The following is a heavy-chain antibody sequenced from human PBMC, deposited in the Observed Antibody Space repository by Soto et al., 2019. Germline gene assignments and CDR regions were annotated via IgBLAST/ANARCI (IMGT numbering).Heavy chain of an antibody. CDR1: GDSVSSNSAA. CDR3: AREETAVADYYYGMDV. Sequence: PSPTLSLTCAISGDSVSSNSAAWNWFRQSPSRGLEWLGRTYYRSKWYNDYAVSVKSRITINPDTSKNQFSLQLNSVTPEDTAVYYCAREETAVADYYYGMDVWGQGTTVTVSS. J-gene: IGHJ6*02. CDR2: TYYRSKWYN. D-gene: IGHD6-19*01. V-gene: IGHV6-1*01.